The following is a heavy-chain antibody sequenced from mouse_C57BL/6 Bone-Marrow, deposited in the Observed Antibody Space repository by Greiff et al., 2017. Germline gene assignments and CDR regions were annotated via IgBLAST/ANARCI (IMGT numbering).Heavy chain of an antibody. D-gene: IGHD2-4*01. CDR2: INPYNGGT. J-gene: IGHJ2*01. CDR1: GYTFTDYY. CDR3: ARFDYGDY. V-gene: IGHV1-26*01. Sequence: VQLQQSGPELVKPGASVKISCKASGYTFTDYYMNWVKQSHGKSLEWIGDINPYNGGTSYNQKFKGKATLTVDKSSSTAYMELNSLTSEDSAVYYCARFDYGDYWGQGTTLTVSS.